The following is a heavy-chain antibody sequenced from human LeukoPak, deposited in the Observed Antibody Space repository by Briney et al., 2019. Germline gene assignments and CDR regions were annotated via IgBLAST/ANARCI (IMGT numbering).Heavy chain of an antibody. CDR2: MNPNSGNT. V-gene: IGHV1-8*01. CDR1: GYTFTSYD. CDR3: ARSPPENYYDSSGYYS. Sequence: ASVKVSCKASGYTFTSYDINWVRQATGQGLEWMGWMNPNSGNTGYAQKFQGRVTMTRNTSISTAYMELRSLRSDDTAVYYCARSPPENYYDSSGYYSWGQGTLVTVSS. J-gene: IGHJ4*02. D-gene: IGHD3-22*01.